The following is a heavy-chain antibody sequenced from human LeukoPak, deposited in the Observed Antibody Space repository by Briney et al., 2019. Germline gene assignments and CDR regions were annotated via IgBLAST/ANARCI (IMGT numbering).Heavy chain of an antibody. V-gene: IGHV4-31*03. CDR2: IYDSGST. Sequence: SETLSLTCTVSGGSISSGGYYWSWIRQHPGKGLEWIGYIYDSGSTYYKPSLRSRVTISGDTSKNQFSLKLSSVTDADTAVYYCATYGSGWYFDLWGRGTLVTVSS. D-gene: IGHD3-10*01. J-gene: IGHJ2*01. CDR1: GGSISSGGYY. CDR3: ATYGSGWYFDL.